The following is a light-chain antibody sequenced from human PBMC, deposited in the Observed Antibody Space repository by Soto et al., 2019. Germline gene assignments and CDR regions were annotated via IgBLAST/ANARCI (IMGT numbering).Light chain of an antibody. Sequence: EVVLTQSPGTLSLSPVERATLSCRASQSISSNLAWYQQKPGQAPRLLIYGASSRATGIPDRFSGSGSGTDFTLTISRLEPEDSAVYYCQQYGSSPWTFGRGTKVDIK. V-gene: IGKV3-20*01. J-gene: IGKJ1*01. CDR2: GAS. CDR3: QQYGSSPWT. CDR1: QSISSN.